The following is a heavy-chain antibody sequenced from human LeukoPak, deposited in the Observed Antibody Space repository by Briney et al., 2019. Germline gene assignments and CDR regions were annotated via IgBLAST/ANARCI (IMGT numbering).Heavy chain of an antibody. Sequence: PGRSLRLSCAASGFTFSSYAMHWVRQAPGKGLEWVAAISYDGSNKYYADSVKGRFTISRDNSKNTLYLQMNSLRAEDTAVYYCARDEGYYFDYWGQGTLVTVSS. CDR1: GFTFSSYA. J-gene: IGHJ4*02. CDR3: ARDEGYYFDY. V-gene: IGHV3-30-3*01. CDR2: ISYDGSNK.